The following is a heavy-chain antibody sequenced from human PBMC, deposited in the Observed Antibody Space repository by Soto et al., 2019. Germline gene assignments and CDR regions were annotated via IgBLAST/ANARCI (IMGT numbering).Heavy chain of an antibody. CDR3: ARASSRWGSEAAY. J-gene: IGHJ4*02. V-gene: IGHV3-53*01. D-gene: IGHD7-27*01. CDR1: GLTVSGNY. Sequence: EVQLVESGGGLIQPGGSLRLSCAASGLTVSGNYMGWVRQAPGKGLEWVSGMYSDGTTNYADSVKGRFTIFRDNSKNTLFLQMNSLRVEDTAVYHCARASSRWGSEAAYCGQGTLVTVSS. CDR2: MYSDGTT.